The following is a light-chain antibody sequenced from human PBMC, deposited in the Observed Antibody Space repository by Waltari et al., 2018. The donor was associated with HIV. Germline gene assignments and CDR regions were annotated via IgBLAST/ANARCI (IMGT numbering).Light chain of an antibody. CDR3: CSYAGSSV. Sequence: QSALTQPRSVSGPPGQSVTISCTGTSRDVGGYNDVSWYQQHPGKAPKLMIYDVSKRPAGVPDRFSGAKSGNTASLTISGLQAEDEAYYYCCSYAGSSVFGGGTKLTVL. CDR2: DVS. J-gene: IGLJ3*02. CDR1: SRDVGGYND. V-gene: IGLV2-11*01.